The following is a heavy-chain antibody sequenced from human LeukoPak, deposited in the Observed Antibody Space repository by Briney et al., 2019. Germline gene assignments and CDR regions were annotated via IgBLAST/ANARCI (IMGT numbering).Heavy chain of an antibody. D-gene: IGHD1-1*01. CDR3: ARLNWNYLDY. Sequence: SETLSLTCTVSGGSISSGSYYWSWIRQPAGKGLEWIGRIYTSGSTNYNPSLKSRVTISVDTSKNQFSLKLSSVTAADTAVYYCARLNWNYLDYWGQGTLVTVSS. CDR1: GGSISSGSYY. CDR2: IYTSGST. J-gene: IGHJ4*02. V-gene: IGHV4-61*02.